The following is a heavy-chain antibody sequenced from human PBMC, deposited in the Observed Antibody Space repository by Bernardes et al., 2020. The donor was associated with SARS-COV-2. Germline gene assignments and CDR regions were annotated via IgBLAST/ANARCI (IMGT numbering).Heavy chain of an antibody. D-gene: IGHD2-8*02. CDR2: FDPANGET. J-gene: IGHJ6*02. Sequence: ASVKVSCKVSGNTLTEVSMHWVRQAPGKGLEWMGAFDPANGETIYAQKFQGRVTMTEGTSTDTAYMDLSSLRSADTAVYYCATDRGNCSGGVCLYYGMDVWGQGTTVTVSS. CDR3: ATDRGNCSGGVCLYYGMDV. V-gene: IGHV1-24*01. CDR1: GNTLTEVS.